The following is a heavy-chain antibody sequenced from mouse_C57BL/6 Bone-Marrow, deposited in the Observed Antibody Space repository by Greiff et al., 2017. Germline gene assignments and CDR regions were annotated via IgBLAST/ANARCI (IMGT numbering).Heavy chain of an antibody. CDR3: ARTGTGYYFDY. V-gene: IGHV1-39*01. CDR1: GYSFTDYY. J-gene: IGHJ2*01. Sequence: EVKLVESGPELVKPGASVKISCKASGYSFTDYYMNWVKQRPGKSLEWIGIINPNYGTTSYNQKFKGKATLTVDQSSSTAYMQLNSLTSEDSAVCDCARTGTGYYFDYWGQGTTLTVSS. CDR2: INPNYGTT. D-gene: IGHD4-1*01.